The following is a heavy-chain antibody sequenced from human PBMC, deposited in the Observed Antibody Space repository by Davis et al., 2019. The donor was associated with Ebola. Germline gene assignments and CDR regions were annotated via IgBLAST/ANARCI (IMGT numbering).Heavy chain of an antibody. Sequence: GESLKISCAASGFTFSSYSMNWVRQAPGKGLEWVAVMSYDGSNTYYADSVKGRFTISRDNSKNTLYLQMNSLRAEDTAMYYCAKDSSTNYYYYYGMDVWGKGTTVTVSS. V-gene: IGHV3-30*18. J-gene: IGHJ6*04. CDR3: AKDSSTNYYYYYGMDV. CDR1: GFTFSSYS. CDR2: MSYDGSNT.